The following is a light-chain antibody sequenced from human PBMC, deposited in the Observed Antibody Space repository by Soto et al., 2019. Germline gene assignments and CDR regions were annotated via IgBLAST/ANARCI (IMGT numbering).Light chain of an antibody. V-gene: IGKV3-15*01. J-gene: IGKJ5*01. CDR2: DVS. Sequence: EIVMTQSPATLSVSPGERATLSCSASQNVGSDLAWYQQKPGQSPRLLIYDVSTRATGIPARFSGSGSGAEVTLTISCQQSENFKIYYCPQYHRWPPITFGQGTRLGIK. CDR3: PQYHRWPPIT. CDR1: QNVGSD.